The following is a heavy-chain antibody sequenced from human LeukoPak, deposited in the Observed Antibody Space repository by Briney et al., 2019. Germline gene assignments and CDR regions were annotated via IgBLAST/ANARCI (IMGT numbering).Heavy chain of an antibody. Sequence: ASVKVSCKASGYTFTSYAMHWMRQAPGQRLEGMGWINVDNGDTKYSENFPGRVTITRDTSASTVYIELSSLRSEDTAIYYCARVFRGSAWESEPSDYWGQGTLVTVSS. V-gene: IGHV1-3*01. CDR3: ARVFRGSAWESEPSDY. J-gene: IGHJ4*02. D-gene: IGHD1-26*01. CDR2: INVDNGDT. CDR1: GYTFTSYA.